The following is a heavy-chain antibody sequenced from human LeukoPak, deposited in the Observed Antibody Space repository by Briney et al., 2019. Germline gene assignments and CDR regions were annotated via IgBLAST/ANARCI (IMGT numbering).Heavy chain of an antibody. Sequence: GGSLRLSCAASGFTFSSYGMHWVRQAPGKGLEWVAFIRYDGSNKYYADSVKGRFTISRDNSKNTLYLQMNSLRAEDTAVYYCAKVSRRGFWSGYGPFDPWGQGTLVTVSS. V-gene: IGHV3-30*02. CDR1: GFTFSSYG. CDR3: AKVSRRGFWSGYGPFDP. J-gene: IGHJ5*02. D-gene: IGHD3-3*01. CDR2: IRYDGSNK.